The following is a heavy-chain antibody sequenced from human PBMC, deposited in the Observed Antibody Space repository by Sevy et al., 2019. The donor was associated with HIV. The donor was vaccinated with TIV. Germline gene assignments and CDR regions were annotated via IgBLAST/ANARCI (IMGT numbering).Heavy chain of an antibody. Sequence: SETLSLTCTVSGSSINSGGYYWNWIRHHPGNGLEWMGYIHYSGRTYYNTSLKSRITILLDTSKNQFSLKVTSVTAADTAVYYCAGETEPGTIHWGQGALVTVSS. D-gene: IGHD6-13*01. J-gene: IGHJ4*02. CDR3: AGETEPGTIH. V-gene: IGHV4-31*03. CDR2: IHYSGRT. CDR1: GSSINSGGYY.